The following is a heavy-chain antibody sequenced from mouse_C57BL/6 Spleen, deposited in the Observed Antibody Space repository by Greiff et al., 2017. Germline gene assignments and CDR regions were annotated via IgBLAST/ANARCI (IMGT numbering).Heavy chain of an antibody. CDR3: ASGGDGGSFDD. Sequence: QVQLQQPGAELVRPGSSVKLSCKASGYTFTSYWMHWVKQRPIQGLEWIGNIDPSDSETHYNQKFKDKATLTVDKSSSTAYMQLSSLTSEDSAVYYCASGGDGGSFDDWGQGTTLTVSS. J-gene: IGHJ2*01. D-gene: IGHD3-3*01. CDR2: IDPSDSET. V-gene: IGHV1-52*01. CDR1: GYTFTSYW.